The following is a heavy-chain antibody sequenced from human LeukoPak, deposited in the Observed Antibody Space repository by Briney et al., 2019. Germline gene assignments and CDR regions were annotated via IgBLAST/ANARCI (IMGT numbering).Heavy chain of an antibody. Sequence: GGSLRLSCAASGFTFSSFAMHWVRQAPRKGLEWVLDISAGGDNTYYADSVKGRFTISRDNSKNTLFLQMNSLRAEDTAVYYCAKGGDIVVVPAALVFDYWGQGTLDTVSS. CDR1: GFTFSSFA. D-gene: IGHD2-2*01. CDR3: AKGGDIVVVPAALVFDY. J-gene: IGHJ4*02. CDR2: ISAGGDNT. V-gene: IGHV3-23*01.